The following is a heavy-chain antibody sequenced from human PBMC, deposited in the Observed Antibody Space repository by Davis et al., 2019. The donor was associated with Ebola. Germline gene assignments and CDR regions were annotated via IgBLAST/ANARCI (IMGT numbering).Heavy chain of an antibody. CDR3: TSEVGAIDY. D-gene: IGHD1-26*01. CDR1: GFTFGDYA. V-gene: IGHV3-49*04. Sequence: SCTASGFTFGDYAMSWVRQAPGKGLEWVGFIRSKAYGGTTEYAASVKGRFTISRDDSKSIAYLQMNSLKTEDTAVYYCTSEVGAIDYWGQGTLVTVSS. J-gene: IGHJ4*02. CDR2: IRSKAYGGTT.